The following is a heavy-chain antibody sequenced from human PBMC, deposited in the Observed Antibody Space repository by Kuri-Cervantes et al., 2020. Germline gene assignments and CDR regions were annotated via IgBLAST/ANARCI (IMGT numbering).Heavy chain of an antibody. V-gene: IGHV1-8*01. D-gene: IGHD3-16*02. CDR2: MNPNSGNT. CDR1: GYTFTSYD. J-gene: IGHJ4*02. CDR3: AKETHFYDYVWGSYRWGEYYFDY. Sequence: ASVKVSCKASGYTFTSYDINWVRQATGQGLEWMGWMNPNSGNTGYAQRFQGRVTMTRNTSISTAYMELSSLRSEDTAVYYCAKETHFYDYVWGSYRWGEYYFDYWGQGTLVTVSS.